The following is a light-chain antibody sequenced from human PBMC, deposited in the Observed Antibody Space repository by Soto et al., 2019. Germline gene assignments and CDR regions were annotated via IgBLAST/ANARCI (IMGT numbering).Light chain of an antibody. V-gene: IGLV2-8*01. CDR2: EVN. J-gene: IGLJ1*01. Sequence: QSALTRPPSASGSPGQSVTISCTGTTSDVGGYKYVSWHQQHPGKGPKLIIYEVNKRPSGVPDRFSGSKSGNTASLTVSGLQAEDEADYYCSSYAGSNTFVFGTGTKVTVL. CDR3: SSYAGSNTFV. CDR1: TSDVGGYKY.